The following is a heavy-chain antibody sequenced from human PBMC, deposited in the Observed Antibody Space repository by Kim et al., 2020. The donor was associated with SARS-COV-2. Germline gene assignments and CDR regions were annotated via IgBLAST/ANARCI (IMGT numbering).Heavy chain of an antibody. D-gene: IGHD6-19*01. J-gene: IGHJ2*01. Sequence: SETLSLTCTVSGVSISTYYWNWIRQSPQKGLEWIGFISYSGSTNYNPSLKSRVAISVDSSKNQFSLNLSPVTAADTAVYYCARGGVKQWLGLWGRGTLVT. CDR2: ISYSGST. CDR3: ARGGVKQWLGL. CDR1: GVSISTYY. V-gene: IGHV4-59*13.